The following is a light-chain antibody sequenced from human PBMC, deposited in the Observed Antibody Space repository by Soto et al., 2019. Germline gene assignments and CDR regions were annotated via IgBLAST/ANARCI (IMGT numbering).Light chain of an antibody. CDR2: GNR. Sequence: QLVLTQPPSVSGAPGQRVTISCTGSSSNIGANYDVHWYQQLPGAAPKLLIFGNRNRPSGVPDRFSGSKSVTSASLAITGLQAQDEADDYCQSYDSGMSGLVFGGGTKLTVL. CDR1: SSNIGANYD. J-gene: IGLJ3*02. V-gene: IGLV1-40*01. CDR3: QSYDSGMSGLV.